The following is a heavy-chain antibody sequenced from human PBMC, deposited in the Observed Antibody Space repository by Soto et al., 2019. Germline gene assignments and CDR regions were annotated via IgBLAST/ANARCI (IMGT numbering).Heavy chain of an antibody. V-gene: IGHV3-30*18. CDR3: AKDHVSGNGRWDAFDI. CDR2: ISYDGSI. J-gene: IGHJ3*02. CDR1: GFTFSSYG. Sequence: PGGSLRLSCAASGFTFSSYGMHWVRQAPGKGLEWVAVISYDGSIYYAVSVKGRFTISRDNSKSTLYLQMNNLRADDTAVYYCAKDHVSGNGRWDAFDIWGQGTMVTVSS. D-gene: IGHD2-15*01.